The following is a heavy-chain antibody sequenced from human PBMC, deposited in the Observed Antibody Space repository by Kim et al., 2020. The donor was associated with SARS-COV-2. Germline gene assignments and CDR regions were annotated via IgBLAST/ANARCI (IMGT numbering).Heavy chain of an antibody. V-gene: IGHV4-4*07. CDR3: VRDVANWGFDY. D-gene: IGHD7-27*01. Sequence: MTNYSPSHDTRVSMSIVTSKNQFSLKLTSMTAADTAVYYCVRDVANWGFDYWGQGTLVTVSS. J-gene: IGHJ4*02. CDR2: MT.